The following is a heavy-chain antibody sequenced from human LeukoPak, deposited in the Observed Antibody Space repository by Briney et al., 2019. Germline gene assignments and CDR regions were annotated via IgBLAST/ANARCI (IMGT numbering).Heavy chain of an antibody. Sequence: GGSLRLSCAASGFTFSDYYMTWIRQAPGKGLEWVSYISSSSNNIHYANSVRGRFTISRDNAKNSVYLQMNSLRAEDTAVYYCATNGGNNPFDCWGQGTLDTVSS. D-gene: IGHD4-23*01. CDR3: ATNGGNNPFDC. J-gene: IGHJ4*02. CDR2: ISSSSNNI. CDR1: GFTFSDYY. V-gene: IGHV3-11*01.